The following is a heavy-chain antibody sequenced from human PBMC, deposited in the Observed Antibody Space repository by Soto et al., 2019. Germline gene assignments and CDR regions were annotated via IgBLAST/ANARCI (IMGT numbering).Heavy chain of an antibody. CDR1: RFTFSSYE. Sequence: GGSLRLSCTASRFTFSSYEMIWIRQAPGKGLEWVSYISTSGSTIYYADSVKGRFTISRDNAKNSLYLQMNSLRVEDTAVYYRARENSPACMDVWGQGTTVTVSS. CDR3: ARENSPACMDV. D-gene: IGHD6-13*01. CDR2: ISTSGSTI. V-gene: IGHV3-48*03. J-gene: IGHJ6*02.